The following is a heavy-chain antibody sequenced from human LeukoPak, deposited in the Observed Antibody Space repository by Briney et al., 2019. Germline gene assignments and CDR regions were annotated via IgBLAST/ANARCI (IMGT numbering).Heavy chain of an antibody. J-gene: IGHJ4*02. CDR2: ISYDGSNK. CDR3: ATPHDYGGNSYFDY. V-gene: IGHV3-30-3*01. D-gene: IGHD4-23*01. CDR1: GFTFSSYA. Sequence: GGSLRLSCAASGFTFSSYAMHWVRQAPGKGLEWVAVISYDGSNKYYADSVKGRFTISRDNSKNTLYLQMNSLRAEDTAVYYCATPHDYGGNSYFDYWGQGTLVTVSS.